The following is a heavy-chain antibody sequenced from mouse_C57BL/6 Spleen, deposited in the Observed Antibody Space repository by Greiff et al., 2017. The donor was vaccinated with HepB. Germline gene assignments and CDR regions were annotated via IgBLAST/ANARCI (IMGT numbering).Heavy chain of an antibody. CDR1: GYTFTSYW. CDR2: IHPNSGST. J-gene: IGHJ3*01. D-gene: IGHD2-4*01. Sequence: VKLQQPGAELVKPGASVKLSCKASGYTFTSYWMHWVKQRPGQGLEWIGMIHPNSGSTNYNEKFKSKATLTVDKSSSTAYMQLSSLTSEDSAVYYCARDDYDGGAWFAYWGQGTLVTVSA. V-gene: IGHV1-64*01. CDR3: ARDDYDGGAWFAY.